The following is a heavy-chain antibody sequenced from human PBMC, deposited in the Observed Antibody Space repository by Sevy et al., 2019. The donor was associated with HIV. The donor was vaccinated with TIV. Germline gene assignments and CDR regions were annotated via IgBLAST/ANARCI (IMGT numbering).Heavy chain of an antibody. V-gene: IGHV3-23*01. Sequence: GGSLRLSCAASGFTFSDYAMSWVRQAPGKGLEWVSGISGSGGSTYYADSVKGRFTISRDNSKNTLYLQMNSLRAEDTAVYYCAKIPNSGSSHNPDYWGQGTPVTVSS. CDR3: AKIPNSGSSHNPDY. CDR1: GFTFSDYA. D-gene: IGHD1-26*01. CDR2: ISGSGGST. J-gene: IGHJ4*02.